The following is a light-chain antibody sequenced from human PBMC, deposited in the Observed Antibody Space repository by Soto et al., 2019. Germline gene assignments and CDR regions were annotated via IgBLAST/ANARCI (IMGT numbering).Light chain of an antibody. CDR1: SSDVGGYNY. Sequence: QSALTQPASVSGSPGQSITISCTGTSSDVGGYNYVSWYQQHPGKAPKLMIYEVISRPSGVSIRFSGSKSGNTASLTISGLQAEDEADYYCSSYTTSSTYVFGTGTKVTVL. V-gene: IGLV2-14*01. CDR2: EVI. J-gene: IGLJ1*01. CDR3: SSYTTSSTYV.